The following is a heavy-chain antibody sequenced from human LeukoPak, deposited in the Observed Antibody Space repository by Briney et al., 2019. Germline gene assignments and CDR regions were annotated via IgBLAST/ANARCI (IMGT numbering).Heavy chain of an antibody. CDR3: ARGDYDYVWGSYRYSRSFAPTYFQH. V-gene: IGHV3-53*01. J-gene: IGHJ1*01. D-gene: IGHD3-16*02. CDR2: IYSGGST. Sequence: PGGSLRLSCAASGFTFSDFWMHWVRQAPGKGLEWVSTIYSGGSTKYADSVKGRFTISRDDSRNTLFLQMNSLRAEDTAVYYCARGDYDYVWGSYRYSRSFAPTYFQHWGQGTLVTVSS. CDR1: GFTFSDFW.